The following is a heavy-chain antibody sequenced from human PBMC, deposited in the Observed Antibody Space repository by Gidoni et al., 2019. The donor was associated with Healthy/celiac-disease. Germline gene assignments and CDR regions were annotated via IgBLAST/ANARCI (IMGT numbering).Heavy chain of an antibody. D-gene: IGHD3-10*01. J-gene: IGHJ6*02. V-gene: IGHV1-69*19. CDR1: GGTFSSYA. CDR3: ARFGYYYGSGSYPVGINGMDV. Sequence: QVQLVQSGAEVKKPGSSVKVSCKASGGTFSSYALSWVRQAPGQGLEWMGGIIPIFGTANYAQKFQGRVTITADESTSTAYMELSSLRSEDTAVYYCARFGYYYGSGSYPVGINGMDVWGQGTTVTVSS. CDR2: IIPIFGTA.